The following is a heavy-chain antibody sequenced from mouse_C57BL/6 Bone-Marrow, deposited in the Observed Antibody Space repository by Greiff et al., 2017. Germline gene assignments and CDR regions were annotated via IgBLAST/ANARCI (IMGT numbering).Heavy chain of an antibody. CDR3: ARHAWFAY. V-gene: IGHV1-81*01. CDR2: IYPRSGNT. J-gene: IGHJ3*01. Sequence: QVQLKQSGAELARPGASVKLSCKASGYTFTSYGISWVKQRTGQGLEWIGEIYPRSGNTYYNEKFKGKATLTADKSSSTSYMELRSLTSEVSAVYFCARHAWFAYWGQGTLVTVSA. CDR1: GYTFTSYG.